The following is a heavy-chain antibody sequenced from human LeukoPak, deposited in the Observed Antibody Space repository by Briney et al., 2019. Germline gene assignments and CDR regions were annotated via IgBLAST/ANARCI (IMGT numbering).Heavy chain of an antibody. Sequence: PSQTLSLTCTVSGGSISSGGYYWSWIRQPPGKGLEWIGYIYHSGSTYYNPSLKSRVTISVDRSKNQFSLKLSSVTAADTAVYYCARDPSDGDYFDYWGQGTLVTVSS. D-gene: IGHD4-17*01. CDR1: GGSISSGGYY. CDR2: IYHSGST. J-gene: IGHJ4*02. CDR3: ARDPSDGDYFDY. V-gene: IGHV4-30-2*01.